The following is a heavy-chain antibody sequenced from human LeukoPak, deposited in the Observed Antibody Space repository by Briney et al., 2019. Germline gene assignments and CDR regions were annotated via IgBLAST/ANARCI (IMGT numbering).Heavy chain of an antibody. CDR2: ISYDGSNK. CDR3: ATPIAARLHRGAFDI. CDR1: GFTFSSYA. Sequence: PGRSLRLSCAASGFTFSSYAMHWVRQAPGKGLEWVAVISYDGSNKYYADSVKGRFTISRDNSKNTLYLQMNSLRAEDTAVYYCATPIAARLHRGAFDIWGQGTMVTVPS. V-gene: IGHV3-30-3*01. D-gene: IGHD6-6*01. J-gene: IGHJ3*02.